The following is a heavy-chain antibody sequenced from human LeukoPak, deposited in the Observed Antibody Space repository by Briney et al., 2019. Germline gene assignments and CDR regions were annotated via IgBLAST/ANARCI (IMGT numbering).Heavy chain of an antibody. Sequence: SETLSLTCTVSGGSISSYYWSWIRQPPGKGLEWIGYIYYSGSTNYNPSLKSRVTISVDTSKNQFSLRLSSVTAADTAVYFCAGSGSGSYYSPWYFDLWGRGTLVIVSS. CDR1: GGSISSYY. V-gene: IGHV4-59*01. J-gene: IGHJ2*01. D-gene: IGHD3-10*01. CDR2: IYYSGST. CDR3: AGSGSGSYYSPWYFDL.